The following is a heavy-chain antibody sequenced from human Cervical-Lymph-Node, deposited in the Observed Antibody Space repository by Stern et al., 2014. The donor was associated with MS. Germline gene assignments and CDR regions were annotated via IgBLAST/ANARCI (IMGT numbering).Heavy chain of an antibody. D-gene: IGHD3-22*01. J-gene: IGHJ6*02. V-gene: IGHV1-2*06. Sequence: QVQLVESGAEVRKPGASVKVSCKTSGYTFKGNYIHWVRQAPGQGLEWMGRINPNTGGTNYHRKFQGRVAVTRDTSISTVYMEIRGLTSADTAVYYCARDAGLYDRGRNHHFYAMDVWGQGTTVTVSS. CDR2: INPNTGGT. CDR3: ARDAGLYDRGRNHHFYAMDV. CDR1: GYTFKGNY.